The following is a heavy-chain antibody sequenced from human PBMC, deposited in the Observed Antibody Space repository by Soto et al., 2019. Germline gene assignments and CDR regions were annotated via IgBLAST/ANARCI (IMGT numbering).Heavy chain of an antibody. V-gene: IGHV4-61*08. D-gene: IGHD4-17*01. Sequence: PSQTLSHTWAFSCASISRGGYSWSWIGPRPWKGLEWIGYIYYSGSTNYNTSLKSRVTISVDTSKNQFSLKMSSVTAADTAVYYCARDPESYGGNPRGFDHWGPGTLVTVSS. CDR2: IYYSGST. J-gene: IGHJ4*02. CDR1: CASISRGGYS. CDR3: ARDPESYGGNPRGFDH.